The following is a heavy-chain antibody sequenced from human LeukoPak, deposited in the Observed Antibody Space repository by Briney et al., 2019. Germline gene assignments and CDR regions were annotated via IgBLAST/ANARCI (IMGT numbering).Heavy chain of an antibody. V-gene: IGHV3-7*01. J-gene: IGHJ6*03. CDR1: GFTFSSYW. CDR2: IKQEGSEK. Sequence: GGPLRLSCAASGFTFSSYWMSWVRQAPGKGLEWVANIKQEGSEKYYVDSVKGRFTISRDNAKNSLYLQMNSLRAEDTAVYYCASSTTGYCSSTSKCYYYYMDVWGKGTTVTVSS. CDR3: ASSTTGYCSSTSKCYYYYMDV. D-gene: IGHD2-2*01.